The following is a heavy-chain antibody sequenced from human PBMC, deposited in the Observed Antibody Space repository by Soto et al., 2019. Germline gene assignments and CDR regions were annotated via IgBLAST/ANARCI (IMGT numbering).Heavy chain of an antibody. D-gene: IGHD6-19*01. Sequence: QVQLVQSGAEVKKPGASVKVSCKASGYTFTGYYMHWVREAPGQGLEWMGWINPNSGGTDYAQKFQGWVTMTRDTSISAAYMELSRLRSDDTAVYYCARDIRHNSGWYYHWFDPWCQGTLVTVSS. V-gene: IGHV1-2*04. CDR3: ARDIRHNSGWYYHWFDP. CDR1: GYTFTGYY. CDR2: INPNSGGT. J-gene: IGHJ5*02.